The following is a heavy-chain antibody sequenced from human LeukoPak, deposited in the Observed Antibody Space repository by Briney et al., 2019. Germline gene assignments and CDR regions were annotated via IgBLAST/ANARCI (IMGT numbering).Heavy chain of an antibody. D-gene: IGHD4-23*01. CDR2: IWYDGSNK. CDR1: GFTFSSYG. CDR3: AKSYSYGGNEETYFDY. Sequence: GGSLRLSCAASGFTFSSYGMHWVRQAPGKGLEWVAVIWYDGSNKYYADSVKGRFTISRDNSKNTLYLQMNSLRAEDTAVYYCAKSYSYGGNEETYFDYWGQGTLVTVSS. J-gene: IGHJ4*02. V-gene: IGHV3-33*06.